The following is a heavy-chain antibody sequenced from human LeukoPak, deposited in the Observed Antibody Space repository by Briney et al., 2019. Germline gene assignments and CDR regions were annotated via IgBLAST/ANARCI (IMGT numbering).Heavy chain of an antibody. Sequence: GTSLRLSCAASGFTFSSYAMSWVRQAPGQGLEWLGRIKTKTDGGTTDYAAPVKGRFTISRDDSKDTLYLQMNSLKSDDTAVYYCANIFGGNSHRSDYWGQGTLVTVSS. CDR2: IKTKTDGGTT. J-gene: IGHJ4*02. V-gene: IGHV3-15*01. CDR1: GFTFSSYA. D-gene: IGHD4-23*01. CDR3: ANIFGGNSHRSDY.